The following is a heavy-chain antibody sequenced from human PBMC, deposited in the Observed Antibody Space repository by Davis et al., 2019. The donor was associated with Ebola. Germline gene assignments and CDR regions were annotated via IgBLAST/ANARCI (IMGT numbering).Heavy chain of an antibody. Sequence: PSETLSLTCTVSGGSVSSGSYYWSWIRQPPGKGLEWIGYIYYSGSTNYNPSLKSRVTISVDTSKNQFSLKLSSVTAADTAVYYCARDKSIAAPNYYYGMDVWAKGPRSPSP. CDR2: IYYSGST. V-gene: IGHV4-61*01. CDR3: ARDKSIAAPNYYYGMDV. D-gene: IGHD6-6*01. CDR1: GGSVSSGSYY. J-gene: IGHJ6*02.